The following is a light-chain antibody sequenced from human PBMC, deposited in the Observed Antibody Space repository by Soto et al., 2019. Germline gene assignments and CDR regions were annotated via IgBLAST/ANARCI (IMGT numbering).Light chain of an antibody. J-gene: IGKJ1*01. CDR1: QSGFSTY. CDR3: HQYGNSPWT. CDR2: AAS. V-gene: IGKV3-20*01. Sequence: EIVLTQSPGTLSLSPGDRATLSCTASQSGFSTYLAWFQLRPGQAPRLLIYAASIRATGIPDRFSGSGSGTDFTLTISRLEPEDFAVYYCHQYGNSPWTLGQGNKVEIK.